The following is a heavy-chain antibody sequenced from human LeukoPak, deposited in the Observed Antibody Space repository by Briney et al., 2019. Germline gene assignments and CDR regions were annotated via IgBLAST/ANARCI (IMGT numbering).Heavy chain of an antibody. Sequence: ASVKVSCKASGGTFSSYAISWVRQAPGQGLEWMGGIIPIFGTANYAQKFQGRVTITADESTSTAYMELSSLRSEDTAVYYCARGSGVASYNWFDPWGQGTLVTVSS. CDR2: IIPIFGTA. J-gene: IGHJ5*02. D-gene: IGHD3-3*01. CDR1: GGTFSSYA. V-gene: IGHV1-69*13. CDR3: ARGSGVASYNWFDP.